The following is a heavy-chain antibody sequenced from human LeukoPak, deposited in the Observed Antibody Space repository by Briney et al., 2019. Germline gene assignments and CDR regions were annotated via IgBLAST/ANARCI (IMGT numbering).Heavy chain of an antibody. J-gene: IGHJ4*02. D-gene: IGHD2-15*01. Sequence: GGSLRLSCAASGFTFGSYAMYWVRQAPGKGLEWVSGIFASGGSAHYADSVKGRFTISRDNSKNTVYLQMDSLRVEDTAIYYCAKTTTGYSSGRYPAWPIGYWGQGTLVTLPS. V-gene: IGHV3-23*01. CDR3: AKTTTGYSSGRYPAWPIGY. CDR2: IFASGGSA. CDR1: GFTFGSYA.